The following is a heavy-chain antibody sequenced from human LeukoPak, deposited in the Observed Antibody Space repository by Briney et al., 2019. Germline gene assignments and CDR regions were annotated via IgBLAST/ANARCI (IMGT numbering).Heavy chain of an antibody. CDR2: IYSSGST. J-gene: IGHJ4*02. CDR3: ARKDGDY. Sequence: SETLSLTCTVSGASISAFHWTWFRQPAGKGLEWIGLIYSSGSTLFNPSLKSRVAMTVDLTKNQLSLKLTSVTAADTAMYYCARKDGDYWGRGTLVTVSS. CDR1: GASISAFH. V-gene: IGHV4-4*07.